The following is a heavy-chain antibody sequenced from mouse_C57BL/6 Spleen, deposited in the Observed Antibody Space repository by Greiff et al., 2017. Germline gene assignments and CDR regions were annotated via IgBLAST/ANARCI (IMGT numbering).Heavy chain of an antibody. Sequence: QVQLQQSGAELMKPGASVKLSCKATGYTFTGYWIEWVKQRPGHGLEWIGEILTGSGSTNYNEKFKGKATFTADTSSNPAYMQLSSLTTEDSAIYYCARGLHYYGSSPYAMDYWGQGTSVTVSS. CDR3: ARGLHYYGSSPYAMDY. V-gene: IGHV1-9*01. CDR1: GYTFTGYW. J-gene: IGHJ4*01. CDR2: ILTGSGST. D-gene: IGHD1-1*01.